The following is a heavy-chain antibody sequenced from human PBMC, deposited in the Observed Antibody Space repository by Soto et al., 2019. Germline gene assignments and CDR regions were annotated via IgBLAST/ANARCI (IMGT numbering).Heavy chain of an antibody. CDR3: AHRLRYCSSTSCYWSWFDP. D-gene: IGHD2-2*01. Sequence: QITLKESGPTLVKPTQTLTLTCTFSGFSLSTSGVGVGWIRQPPGKALEWLALIYWDDDKRYSPSLKSRLTTTKDTSKNQVVLTMTNMDPVDTATYYCAHRLRYCSSTSCYWSWFDPWGQGTLVTVSS. J-gene: IGHJ5*02. V-gene: IGHV2-5*02. CDR2: IYWDDDK. CDR1: GFSLSTSGVG.